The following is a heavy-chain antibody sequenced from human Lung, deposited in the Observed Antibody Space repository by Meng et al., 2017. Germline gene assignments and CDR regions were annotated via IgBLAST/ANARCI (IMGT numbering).Heavy chain of an antibody. Sequence: QGRLQGPGPGLVKPSGPLSRTCAVSGGSITSSTWWSWVRQTPGKGLEWFGEIFHSGSTNYNPPLESRVTISVDKSKNQFSLKVYSVTAADTATYYCARFDISSSGRGDYWGQGILVTVSS. CDR1: GGSITSSTW. V-gene: IGHV4-4*02. CDR3: ARFDISSSGRGDY. CDR2: IFHSGST. D-gene: IGHD1-26*01. J-gene: IGHJ4*02.